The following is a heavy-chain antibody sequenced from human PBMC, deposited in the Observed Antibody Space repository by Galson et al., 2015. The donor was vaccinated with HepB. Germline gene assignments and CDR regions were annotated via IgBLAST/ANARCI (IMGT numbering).Heavy chain of an antibody. CDR1: GFTFSSYG. Sequence: SLRLSCAASGFTFSSYGMHWVRQAPGKGLEWVAVIWYDGSNRYYADSVKGRFTISRDNSKNTLYLQMNSLRAEDTAVYYCAGGVPVDYDSSGFLDYWCQGTLVTVSS. V-gene: IGHV3-33*08. CDR2: IWYDGSNR. J-gene: IGHJ4*02. D-gene: IGHD3-22*01. CDR3: AGGVPVDYDSSGFLDY.